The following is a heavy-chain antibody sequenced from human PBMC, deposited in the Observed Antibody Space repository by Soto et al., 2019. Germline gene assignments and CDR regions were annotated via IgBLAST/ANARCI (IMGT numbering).Heavy chain of an antibody. CDR2: INHSGSS. CDR1: GGSFSGYY. V-gene: IGHV4-34*01. CDR3: ERGHSTYGFDH. D-gene: IGHD4-4*01. Sequence: KSSETLSLTCAVSGGSFSGYYWSWLRQTPGMGLEWIGEINHSGSSNSNPSLKSRVTLSIDTSKKQFSLKLRSVTAADTAVYYCERGHSTYGFDHWGQGSLVTVSS. J-gene: IGHJ4*02.